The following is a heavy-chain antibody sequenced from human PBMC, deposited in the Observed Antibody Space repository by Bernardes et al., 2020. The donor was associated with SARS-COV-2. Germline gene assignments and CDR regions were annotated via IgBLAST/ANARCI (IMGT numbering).Heavy chain of an antibody. CDR2: INTDGSST. CDR3: ARSYYYDGSGYYYGD. CDR1: GFTFSSYW. Sequence: GRSLRLSCAASGFTFSSYWMHWVRQAPGKGLVWVSRINTDGSSTTYADSVKGRFTISRDNAKNTLYLQMNSLRAEDTAVYFCARSYYYDGSGYYYGDWGQGTLVTVSS. V-gene: IGHV3-74*01. J-gene: IGHJ4*02. D-gene: IGHD3-22*01.